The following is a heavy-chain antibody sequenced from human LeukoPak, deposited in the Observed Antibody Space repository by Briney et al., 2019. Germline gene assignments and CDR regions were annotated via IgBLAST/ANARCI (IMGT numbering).Heavy chain of an antibody. V-gene: IGHV3-48*03. CDR3: ARQRYSSSWYYFDY. J-gene: IGHJ4*02. D-gene: IGHD6-13*01. CDR1: GFTFSSYE. CDR2: TSSSGSTI. Sequence: GGSLRLSCAASGFTFSSYEMNWVRQAPGKGLEWVSYTSSSGSTIYYADSVKGRFTISRDNAKNSLYLQMNSLRAEDTAVYYCARQRYSSSWYYFDYWGQGTLVTVSS.